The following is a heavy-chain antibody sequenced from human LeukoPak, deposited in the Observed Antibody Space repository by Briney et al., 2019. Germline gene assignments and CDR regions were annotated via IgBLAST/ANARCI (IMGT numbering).Heavy chain of an antibody. CDR1: GGSISSYY. V-gene: IGHV4-59*01. CDR2: IYYSGST. CDR3: ATERTGEKLVQGFDP. D-gene: IGHD6-6*01. J-gene: IGHJ5*02. Sequence: SETLSLTCTVSGGSISSYYWSWIRQPPGKGLEWIGYIYYSGSTNYNPSLNSRITISVDTSNNQFSLKLSSVPAADTAVYYRATERTGEKLVQGFDPWGQGTLVTVPS.